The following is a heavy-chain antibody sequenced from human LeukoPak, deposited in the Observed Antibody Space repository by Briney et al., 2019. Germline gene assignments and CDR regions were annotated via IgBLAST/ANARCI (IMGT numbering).Heavy chain of an antibody. CDR3: AREYSGTHEK. D-gene: IGHD1-26*01. Sequence: SETLSLTCTVSNDSFSFYHWTWIRQPAGKGLEWIGRIYARGSTNYNPSLTSRLSMSIDTSKNQFYLRLSAVTAADTAVYFCAREYSGTHEKWGQGTLVIVSS. CDR1: NDSFSFYH. V-gene: IGHV4-4*07. J-gene: IGHJ4*02. CDR2: IYARGST.